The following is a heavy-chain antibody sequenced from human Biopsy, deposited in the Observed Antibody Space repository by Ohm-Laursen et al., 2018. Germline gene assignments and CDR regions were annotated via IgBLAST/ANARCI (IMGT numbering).Heavy chain of an antibody. CDR2: IWYDGTNK. D-gene: IGHD3-22*01. CDR3: AGGYESSGYSFDL. V-gene: IGHV3-33*01. CDR1: GFTFSDSV. J-gene: IGHJ5*02. Sequence: SLRLSCSASGFTFSDSVMHWVRQAPGKGLEWVAGIWYDGTNKYHADSLMGRFTISRDNSRNTAYLQMNTPRGDDAAIYYCAGGYESSGYSFDLWGQGTLVTVSS.